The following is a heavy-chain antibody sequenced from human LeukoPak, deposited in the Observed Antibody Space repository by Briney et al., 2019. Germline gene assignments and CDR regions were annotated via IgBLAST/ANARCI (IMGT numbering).Heavy chain of an antibody. CDR1: GYTFTSYY. Sequence: ASVKVSCKASGYTFTSYYMHWVRQAPGQGLEWMGINNPSGGSTSYAQKFQGRVTMTRDTSTSTVYMELSSLRSEDTAVYYCAREGVAVAGDYWGQGTLVTVSS. D-gene: IGHD6-19*01. CDR2: NNPSGGST. J-gene: IGHJ4*02. V-gene: IGHV1-46*01. CDR3: AREGVAVAGDY.